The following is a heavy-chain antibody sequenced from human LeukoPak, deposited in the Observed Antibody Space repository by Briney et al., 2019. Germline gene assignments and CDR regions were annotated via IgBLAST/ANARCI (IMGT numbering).Heavy chain of an antibody. J-gene: IGHJ4*02. Sequence: GGSLRLSCAASGFTVSSNYMSWVRQAPGKGLEWVSVIYSGGSTYYADSVKGRFTISRDNSKNTLYLQMNSLRAEDTAVYYCASYDFWSGYSFDYWGQGTLVTVSS. CDR3: ASYDFWSGYSFDY. V-gene: IGHV3-66*01. D-gene: IGHD3-3*01. CDR1: GFTVSSNY. CDR2: IYSGGST.